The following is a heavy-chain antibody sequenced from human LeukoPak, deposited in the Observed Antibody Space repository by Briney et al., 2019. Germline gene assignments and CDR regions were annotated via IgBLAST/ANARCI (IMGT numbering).Heavy chain of an antibody. CDR1: GGSISSYY. D-gene: IGHD6-13*01. CDR3: ARVLRAPGIAAAAPWFDP. CDR2: IYYSGST. Sequence: PSETLSLTCTVSGGSISSYYWSWIRQPPGKGLEWIGYIYYSGSTNYNPSLKSRVTISVDTSKNQFSLKLSSVTAADTAVYYCARVLRAPGIAAAAPWFDPWGQGTLVTVSS. J-gene: IGHJ5*02. V-gene: IGHV4-59*01.